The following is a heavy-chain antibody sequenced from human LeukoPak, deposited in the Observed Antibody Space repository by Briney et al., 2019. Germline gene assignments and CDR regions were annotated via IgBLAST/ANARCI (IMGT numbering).Heavy chain of an antibody. CDR1: GGSISPYY. D-gene: IGHD1-14*01. J-gene: IGHJ2*01. V-gene: IGHV4-4*07. Sequence: PSETLSLTCNISGGSISPYYWSWIRQPPGKGLEWIGRIYTSGSTNYNPSLKSRVTMSVDTSKNQFSLKLSSVTAADTAVYYCAGRVESTGSFDLWGRGTLVTVSS. CDR3: AGRVESTGSFDL. CDR2: IYTSGST.